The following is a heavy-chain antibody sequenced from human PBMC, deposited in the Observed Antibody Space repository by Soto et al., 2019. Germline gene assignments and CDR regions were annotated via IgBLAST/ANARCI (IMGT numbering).Heavy chain of an antibody. J-gene: IGHJ5*02. V-gene: IGHV1-8*01. D-gene: IGHD5-12*01. CDR3: ARVGLLLRREWLQMYRKGNWFYP. CDR2: MNPNSGNT. CDR1: GYTFTSYD. Sequence: QVQLVQSGAEVKKPGASVKDSCKASGYTFTSYDINWVRQATGQGLEWMGWMNPNSGNTGYAQKLQGRVTMARNTSIRTAYMELSGLRTEDTAVYYCARVGLLLRREWLQMYRKGNWFYPWGQGTLVTVSS.